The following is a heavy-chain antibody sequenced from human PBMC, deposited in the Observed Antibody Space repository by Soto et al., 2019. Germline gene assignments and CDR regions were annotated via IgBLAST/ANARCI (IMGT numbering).Heavy chain of an antibody. J-gene: IGHJ6*03. D-gene: IGHD2-2*01. CDR2: IYPGDSDT. Sequence: GESLQISCQVSGYRSTSYWIGWVRQMPGKGLEWMGIIYPGDSDTRYSPSFRGQVTISADKSISTAYLQWSSLRAADTARYYCATRYCSSASCYETPYYYLDVWGKGTTVTVSS. CDR3: ATRYCSSASCYETPYYYLDV. CDR1: GYRSTSYW. V-gene: IGHV5-51*01.